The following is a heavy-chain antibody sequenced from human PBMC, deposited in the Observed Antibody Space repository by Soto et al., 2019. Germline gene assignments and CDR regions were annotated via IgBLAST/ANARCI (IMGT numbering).Heavy chain of an antibody. CDR2: IIPIFGTA. CDR1: GGTFSSYA. V-gene: IGHV1-69*12. J-gene: IGHJ5*02. Sequence: QVQLVQSGAEVKKPGSSVKVSCKASGGTFSSYAISWVRQAPGQGLEWMGGIIPIFGTANYAQKVQGRVTITADESTSTAYMELSSLRSEDTAVYYCASEPVVVVAANVVGLAPWGQGTLVTVSS. CDR3: ASEPVVVVAANVVGLAP. D-gene: IGHD2-15*01.